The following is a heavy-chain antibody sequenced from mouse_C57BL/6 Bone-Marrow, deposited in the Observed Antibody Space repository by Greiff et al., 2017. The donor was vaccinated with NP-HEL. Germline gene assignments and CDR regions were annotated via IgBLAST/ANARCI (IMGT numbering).Heavy chain of an antibody. J-gene: IGHJ1*03. V-gene: IGHV1-50*01. CDR3: ARGYLNYYGSSRYWYFDV. Sequence: QVQLKQPGAELVKPGASVKLSCKASGYTFTSYWMQWVKQRPGQGLEWIGEIDPSDSYTNYNQKFKGKATLTVDTSSSTAYMQLSSLTSEDSAVYYCARGYLNYYGSSRYWYFDVWGTGTTVTVSS. CDR2: IDPSDSYT. D-gene: IGHD1-1*01. CDR1: GYTFTSYW.